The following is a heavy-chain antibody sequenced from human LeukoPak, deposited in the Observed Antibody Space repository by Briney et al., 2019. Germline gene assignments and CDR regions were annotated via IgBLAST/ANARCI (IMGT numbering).Heavy chain of an antibody. D-gene: IGHD5-18*01. CDR2: IWHDGSNK. V-gene: IGHV3-33*01. CDR3: ARNPQLPGYSYGFPTYYGMDV. Sequence: PGRSLRLSCAASGFIFSNYGMHWVRQAPGKGLEWVAIIWHDGSNKYYADSVKGRFTISRDNSKNTLYLQMNSLRVEDTAVYYCARNPQLPGYSYGFPTYYGMDVWGQGTTVTVSS. J-gene: IGHJ6*02. CDR1: GFIFSNYG.